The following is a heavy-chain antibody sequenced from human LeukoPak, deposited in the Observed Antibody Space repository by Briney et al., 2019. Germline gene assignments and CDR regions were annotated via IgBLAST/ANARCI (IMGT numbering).Heavy chain of an antibody. D-gene: IGHD3-10*01. J-gene: IGHJ6*03. CDR3: AKDGTMVRGVISWDFNYYYYYYMDV. Sequence: PGGSLRLSCAASGFTFSAYGMHWVRQAPGKGLEWVAFIRYDGSNKYYADSVKGRFTISRDNSKNTLYLQMNSLRAEDTAVYYCAKDGTMVRGVISWDFNYYYYYYMDVWGKGTTVTISS. CDR1: GFTFSAYG. CDR2: IRYDGSNK. V-gene: IGHV3-30*02.